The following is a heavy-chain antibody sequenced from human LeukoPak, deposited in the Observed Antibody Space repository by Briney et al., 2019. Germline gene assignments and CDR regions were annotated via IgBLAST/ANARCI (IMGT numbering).Heavy chain of an antibody. D-gene: IGHD1-26*01. CDR2: IYYSGST. Sequence: SETLSLTCTVSGGSISSYYWSWIRQPPGKGLEWIGYIYYSGSTNYNPSLKSRVTISVDTSKNQFSLKLSSVTAADTAVYYCARGQSGRAGYLYYYYGMDVWGQGTTVTVSS. V-gene: IGHV4-59*12. CDR1: GGSISSYY. CDR3: ARGQSGRAGYLYYYYGMDV. J-gene: IGHJ6*02.